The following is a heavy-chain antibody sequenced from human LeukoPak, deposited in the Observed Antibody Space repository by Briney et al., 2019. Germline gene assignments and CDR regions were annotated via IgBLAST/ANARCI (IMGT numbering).Heavy chain of an antibody. Sequence: GGSLRLSCAAYGFTFSSYSMNWVRQAPGKGLEWVSYISSSSSTIYYADSVKGRFTISRDNAKNSLYLQMNSLRAEDTAVYYCAREFSGSNYGFPFDYWGQGTLVTVSS. J-gene: IGHJ4*02. D-gene: IGHD1-26*01. CDR3: AREFSGSNYGFPFDY. V-gene: IGHV3-48*01. CDR2: ISSSSSTI. CDR1: GFTFSSYS.